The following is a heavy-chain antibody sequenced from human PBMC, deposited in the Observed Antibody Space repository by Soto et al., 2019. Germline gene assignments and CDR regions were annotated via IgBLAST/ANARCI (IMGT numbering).Heavy chain of an antibody. CDR1: GFTFSSYG. Sequence: GGSLRLSCAASGFTFSSYGMHWVRQAPGKGLEWVAVIWYDGSNKYYADSVKGRFTISRDNSKNTLYLQMNSLRAEDTAVYYCARDSSGYSGYEAWFDPWGQGTLVTVSS. CDR3: ARDSSGYSGYEAWFDP. CDR2: IWYDGSNK. V-gene: IGHV3-33*01. J-gene: IGHJ5*02. D-gene: IGHD5-12*01.